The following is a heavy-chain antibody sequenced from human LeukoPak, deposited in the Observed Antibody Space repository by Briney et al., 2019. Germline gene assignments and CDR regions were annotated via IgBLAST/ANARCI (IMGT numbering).Heavy chain of an antibody. D-gene: IGHD6-13*01. CDR1: GFTFNSFP. CDR3: AKVQQLATIYYFDY. V-gene: IGHV3-23*01. J-gene: IGHJ4*02. Sequence: PGGSLRLSCAVSGFTFNSFPLSWVRQAPGKGLEWVSAMSGSGGTTYYADSVKGRFGISRDNSKNTLYLQMSSLRIEDTALYYCAKVQQLATIYYFDYWGQGSLVTVSS. CDR2: MSGSGGTT.